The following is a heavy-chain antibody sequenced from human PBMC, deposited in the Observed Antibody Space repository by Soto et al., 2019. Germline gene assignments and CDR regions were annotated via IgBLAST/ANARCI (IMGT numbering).Heavy chain of an antibody. V-gene: IGHV1-8*01. CDR3: AREGGGGYFDY. CDR1: GYTFTSYD. J-gene: IGHJ4*02. CDR2: MNPNSDNT. D-gene: IGHD3-16*01. Sequence: QVQLVQSGAEVKKPGASVKVSCKASGYTFTSYDINWVRQATGQGLEWMGWMNPNSDNTGYAQKFQGRLTMTRNTPKSTAYLGSTALRSETPACYSCAREGGGGYFDYWGQGILVTVSS.